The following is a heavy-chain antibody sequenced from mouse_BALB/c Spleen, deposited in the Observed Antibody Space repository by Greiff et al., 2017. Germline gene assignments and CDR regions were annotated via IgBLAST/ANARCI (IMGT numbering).Heavy chain of an antibody. J-gene: IGHJ2*01. D-gene: IGHD1-1*01. CDR2: ISSGSSTI. CDR3: ARDYYGSGDY. CDR1: GFTFSSFG. V-gene: IGHV5-17*02. Sequence: EVQLVESGGGLVQPGGSRKLSCAASGFTFSSFGMHWVRQAPEKGLEWVAYISSGSSTIYYADTVKGRFTISRDNPKNTLFLQMTSLRSEDTAMYYCARDYYGSGDYWGQGTTLTVSS.